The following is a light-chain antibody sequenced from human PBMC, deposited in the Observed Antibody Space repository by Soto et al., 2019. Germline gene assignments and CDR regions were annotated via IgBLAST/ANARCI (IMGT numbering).Light chain of an antibody. Sequence: QSALTQPASVSGSPGHSITISCTGTSSDVGGYNYVSWYQQHPGKAPKLMIYDVSNRPSGVSNRFSGSKSGNTASLTISGLQAEDEADYYCSSYTSSSTLAVFGTGTKV. V-gene: IGLV2-14*01. J-gene: IGLJ1*01. CDR2: DVS. CDR1: SSDVGGYNY. CDR3: SSYTSSSTLAV.